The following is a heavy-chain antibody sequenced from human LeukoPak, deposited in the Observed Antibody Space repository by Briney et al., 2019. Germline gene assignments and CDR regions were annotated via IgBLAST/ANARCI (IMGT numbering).Heavy chain of an antibody. CDR3: ARQGYYDSSGTADY. D-gene: IGHD3-22*01. V-gene: IGHV1-18*01. J-gene: IGHJ4*02. CDR1: GGTFSSYA. CDR2: ISAYNGNT. Sequence: ASVKVSCKASGGTFSSYAISWVRQAPGQGLEWMGWISAYNGNTNYAQKLQGRVTMTTDTSTSTAYMELRSLRSGDTAVYYCARQGYYDSSGTADYWGQGTLVAVSS.